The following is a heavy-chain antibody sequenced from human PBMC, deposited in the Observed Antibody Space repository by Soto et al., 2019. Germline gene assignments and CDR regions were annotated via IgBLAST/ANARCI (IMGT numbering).Heavy chain of an antibody. V-gene: IGHV4-59*01. CDR1: GGPFGGFY. J-gene: IGHJ5*02. CDR2: IYYIGST. D-gene: IGHD2-2*01. CDR3: ARGLLRQLLNWFDP. Sequence: PSETLSLTCAVNGGPFGGFYWSWIRQPPGKGLEWIGYIYYIGSTNYNPSLKSRVTISVDTSKNQFSLKLSSVTAADTAVYYCARGLLRQLLNWFDPWGQGTLVTVSS.